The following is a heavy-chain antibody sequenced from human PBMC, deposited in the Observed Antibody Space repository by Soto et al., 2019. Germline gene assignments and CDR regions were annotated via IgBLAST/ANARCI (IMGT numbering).Heavy chain of an antibody. CDR2: ISGSGGST. Sequence: GGSLRLSCAASGFTFSSYAMSWVRQAPGKGLEWVSAISGSGGSTYYADSVKGRFTISRDNSKNTLYLQMNSLRAEDTAVYYCAKATYYYGSGSYYYFDYWGQGTLVTSPQ. CDR3: AKATYYYGSGSYYYFDY. D-gene: IGHD3-10*01. CDR1: GFTFSSYA. J-gene: IGHJ4*02. V-gene: IGHV3-23*01.